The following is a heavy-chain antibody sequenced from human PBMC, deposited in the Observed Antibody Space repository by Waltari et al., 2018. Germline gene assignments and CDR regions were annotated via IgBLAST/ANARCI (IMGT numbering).Heavy chain of an antibody. D-gene: IGHD3-16*02. V-gene: IGHV4-34*01. Sequence: QVQLQQWGAGLLKPSETLSLTCAVYGGSFSGYYWSWIRQPPGTGLERHGEINHSGSTNYNPSLKSRVTISVDTSKNQFSLKLSSVTAADTAVYYCARGRYYDYIWGSYRQLHFDYWGQGTLVTVSS. CDR3: ARGRYYDYIWGSYRQLHFDY. CDR1: GGSFSGYY. CDR2: INHSGST. J-gene: IGHJ4*02.